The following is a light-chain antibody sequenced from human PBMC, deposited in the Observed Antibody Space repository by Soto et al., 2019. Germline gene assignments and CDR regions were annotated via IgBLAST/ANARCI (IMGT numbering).Light chain of an antibody. CDR3: HQRSNWPRT. J-gene: IGKJ5*01. CDR2: DAS. V-gene: IGKV3-11*01. Sequence: EIVLPQSPATLSLSPGERATLSCRASQSVSSYLAWYQQKPGQAPRLLIYDASNRATGIPARFSGSGSGTDFTLTISSLEPEDFAVYYCHQRSNWPRTFGQGTRLEIK. CDR1: QSVSSY.